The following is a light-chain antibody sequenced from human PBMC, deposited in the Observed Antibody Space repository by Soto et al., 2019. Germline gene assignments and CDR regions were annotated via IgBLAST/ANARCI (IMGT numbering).Light chain of an antibody. Sequence: QAVVTQEPSFLVSPGGTVTLTCGLSSGSVSTNYYPSWHQQTPGQAPRTLIYSTNIRSSGVPDRFSGSILGNKAALTITGAQADDESDYYCVLYMSSGISVFGGGTQLTVL. V-gene: IGLV8-61*01. J-gene: IGLJ7*01. CDR1: SGSVSTNYY. CDR3: VLYMSSGISV. CDR2: STN.